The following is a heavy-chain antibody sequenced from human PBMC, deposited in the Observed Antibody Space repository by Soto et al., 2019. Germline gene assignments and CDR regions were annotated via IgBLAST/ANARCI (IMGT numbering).Heavy chain of an antibody. V-gene: IGHV3-74*01. Sequence: EVQLVESGGGLVQPGGSLRLSCAASGFTFSSYWMHWVRQAAGKGLVWVSRIYTDGSRADYADSVKGRFTISRDNAKNTVYLPANRLGAEDTAVYCCARGARHYYYFDSWGQGTLVTASS. CDR3: ARGARHYYYFDS. CDR1: GFTFSSYW. CDR2: IYTDGSRA. J-gene: IGHJ4*02. D-gene: IGHD1-26*01.